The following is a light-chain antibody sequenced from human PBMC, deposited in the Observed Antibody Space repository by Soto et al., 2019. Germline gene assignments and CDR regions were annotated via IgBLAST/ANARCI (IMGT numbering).Light chain of an antibody. CDR1: QSISSY. Sequence: DIEMTQSPSSLSASVGDRLTIACRASQSISSYLDWYQQKPGQAPKLLIYAASSLHSGVPSRFSGSGSGTDFTLTISSLQSEDFAVYYCQQYNNWPETFGQGTKVDIK. V-gene: IGKV1-39*01. CDR3: QQYNNWPET. J-gene: IGKJ1*01. CDR2: AAS.